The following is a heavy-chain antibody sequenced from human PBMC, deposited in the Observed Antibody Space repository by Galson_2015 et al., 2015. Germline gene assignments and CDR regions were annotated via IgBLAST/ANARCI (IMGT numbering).Heavy chain of an antibody. J-gene: IGHJ4*02. V-gene: IGHV3-15*01. D-gene: IGHD2-2*01. CDR1: GFTFSNAW. CDR3: TTLVVPAASDY. CDR2: IKSKTDGGTT. Sequence: SLRLSCAASGFTFSNAWMSWVRQAPGKGLEWVGRIKSKTDGGTTDYAAPVKGRFTISRDDSKNTLYLQMNSLKTEDTAVYYCTTLVVPAASDYWGQGTLVTVSS.